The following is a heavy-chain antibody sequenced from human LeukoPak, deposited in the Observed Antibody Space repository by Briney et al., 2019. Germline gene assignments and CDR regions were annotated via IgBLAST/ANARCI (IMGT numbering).Heavy chain of an antibody. J-gene: IGHJ4*02. CDR1: GFMFHDYA. Sequence: VGSLGLSCAGPGFMFHDYAIHWVRQAPGKGLEWVSLISGDGGRTFYADSVKGRFTISRDNSKNSLYLQMNSLRSDDTALYYCARESESSGWYDYWGQGTRVTVSS. CDR3: ARESESSGWYDY. V-gene: IGHV3-43*02. CDR2: ISGDGGRT. D-gene: IGHD6-19*01.